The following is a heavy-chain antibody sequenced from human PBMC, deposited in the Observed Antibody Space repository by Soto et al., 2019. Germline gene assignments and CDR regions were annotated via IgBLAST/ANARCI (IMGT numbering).Heavy chain of an antibody. D-gene: IGHD2-8*01. Sequence: PSETLSLTCTVSGGSISSYYWSWIRQPPGKGLEWIGYIYYSGSTNYNPSLKSRVSISVDTSKNQFSLKLSSVTAADTAVYYCARDSRTMRYYYYYYYMDVWGKGTTVTVSS. V-gene: IGHV4-59*01. J-gene: IGHJ6*03. CDR2: IYYSGST. CDR3: ARDSRTMRYYYYYYYMDV. CDR1: GGSISSYY.